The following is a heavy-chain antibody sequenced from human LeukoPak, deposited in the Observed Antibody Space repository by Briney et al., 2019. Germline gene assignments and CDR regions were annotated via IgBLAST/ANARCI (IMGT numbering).Heavy chain of an antibody. CDR2: ISSSGSTI. CDR1: GFTFSSYE. V-gene: IGHV3-48*03. D-gene: IGHD3-9*01. Sequence: GGSLRLSCAASGFTFSSYEMNWVRQAPGKGLEWVSYISSSGSTIYYADSVKGRFTISRDNSKNTVYLQMNSLRAEDTAVYHCARGTTDILTGYYYYAMDVWGQGTTVTVSS. CDR3: ARGTTDILTGYYYYAMDV. J-gene: IGHJ6*02.